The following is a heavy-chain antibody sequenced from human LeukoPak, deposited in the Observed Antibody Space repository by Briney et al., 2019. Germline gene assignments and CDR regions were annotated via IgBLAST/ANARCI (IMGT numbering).Heavy chain of an antibody. V-gene: IGHV5-51*01. CDR1: GYSFPGYW. CDR3: SRHLYSTRGPDY. D-gene: IGHD6-13*01. CDR2: IYPGDSDT. Sequence: GESLKISCKGSGYSFPGYWIAWVRQMPGKGLEWMGIIYPGDSDTRYSPSLQGQVTISVDKSINTAYLQWSSLKASDTAMYYCSRHLYSTRGPDYWGQGTLVTFSS. J-gene: IGHJ4*02.